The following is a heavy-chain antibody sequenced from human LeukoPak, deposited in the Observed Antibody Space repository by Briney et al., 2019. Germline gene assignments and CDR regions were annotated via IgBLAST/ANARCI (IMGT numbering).Heavy chain of an antibody. D-gene: IGHD2-21*01. J-gene: IGHJ3*02. CDR1: GFTVSRNY. V-gene: IGHV3-53*01. Sequence: GGSLTLSCAVSGFTVSRNYKSSLRQAPGKGLEWVSVIYSGGSTYYADSVKGRFTISRDNSRNTLYLQMNSLRADDTAVYYCERGLGPRMAILIGSEGTMVTVSS. CDR3: ERGLGPRMAILI. CDR2: IYSGGST.